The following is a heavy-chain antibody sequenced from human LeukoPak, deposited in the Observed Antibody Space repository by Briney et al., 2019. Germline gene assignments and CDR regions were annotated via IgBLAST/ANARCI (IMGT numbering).Heavy chain of an antibody. Sequence: ASVKVSCKASGGTFSSYAISWVRQAPGQGLEWMGRIIPIFGTANYAQKFQGRVTITTDESTSTAYMELSSLRSEDTAVYYCARDSWGYDSSGYYYPLSYFDYWGQGTLVTVSS. CDR2: IIPIFGTA. D-gene: IGHD3-22*01. J-gene: IGHJ4*02. CDR1: GGTFSSYA. V-gene: IGHV1-69*05. CDR3: ARDSWGYDSSGYYYPLSYFDY.